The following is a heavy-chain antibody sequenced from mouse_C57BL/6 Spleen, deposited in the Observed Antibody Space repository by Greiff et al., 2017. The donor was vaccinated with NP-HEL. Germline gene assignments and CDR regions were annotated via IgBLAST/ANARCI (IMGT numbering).Heavy chain of an antibody. CDR3: ARLDSSGYVGWFAY. CDR2: INPSNGGT. D-gene: IGHD3-2*02. CDR1: GYTFTSYW. Sequence: VKLQQSGTELVKPGASVKLSCKASGYTFTSYWMHWVKQRPGQGLEWIGNINPSNGGTNYNEKFKSKATLTVDKSSSTAYMQLSSLTSEDSAVYYCARLDSSGYVGWFAYWGQGTLVTVSA. V-gene: IGHV1-53*01. J-gene: IGHJ3*01.